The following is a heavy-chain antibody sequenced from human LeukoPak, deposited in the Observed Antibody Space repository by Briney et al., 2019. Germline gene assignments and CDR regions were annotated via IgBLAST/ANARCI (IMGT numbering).Heavy chain of an antibody. J-gene: IGHJ4*02. D-gene: IGHD2-2*01. CDR1: GFTFSHYA. CDR2: IWYDGSHD. V-gene: IGHV3-33*06. Sequence: GGSLRLSCAASGFTFSHYAMHWVRQAPGKGLGWVAVIWYDGSHDTYTDSVKGRFTVSRDNFKNALHLQMNSLRVEDTAVYYCAKEGDYCSSSGCHKRGIDYWGQGTLVTVSS. CDR3: AKEGDYCSSSGCHKRGIDY.